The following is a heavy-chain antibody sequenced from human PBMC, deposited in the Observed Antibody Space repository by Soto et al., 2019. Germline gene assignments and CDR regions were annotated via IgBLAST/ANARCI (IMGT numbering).Heavy chain of an antibody. CDR3: ARCWGDGRVDY. CDR2: IYHSGST. J-gene: IGHJ4*02. Sequence: QVQLQESGPGLVKPSGTLSLTCAVSGGSISSSNWWRWVHQPPGKGLQWIGEIYHSGSTNYIPSLKRVASISVEKSRNQFSRQLSSGTAADAGLYYGARCWGDGRVDYWGQGTLVTVSS. D-gene: IGHD3-10*01. V-gene: IGHV4-4*02. CDR1: GGSISSSNW.